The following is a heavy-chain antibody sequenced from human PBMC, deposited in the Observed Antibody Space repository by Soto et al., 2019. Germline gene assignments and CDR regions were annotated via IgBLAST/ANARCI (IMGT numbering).Heavy chain of an antibody. CDR3: ARGTWRQYEASRSNWFDP. J-gene: IGHJ5*02. D-gene: IGHD3-3*01. CDR1: GYTFTSYG. Sequence: ASVKVSCKASGYTFTSYGISWVRQAPGQGLEWMGWISAYNGNTNYAQKLQGRVTMTTDTSTSTAYMELRSLRSDDTAVYYCARGTWRQYEASRSNWFDPWGQGTLVTVSS. V-gene: IGHV1-18*01. CDR2: ISAYNGNT.